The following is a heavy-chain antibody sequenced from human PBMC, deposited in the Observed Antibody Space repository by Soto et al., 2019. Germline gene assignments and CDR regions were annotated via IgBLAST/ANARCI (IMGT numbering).Heavy chain of an antibody. J-gene: IGHJ4*02. D-gene: IGHD6-13*01. CDR2: IYYGGST. V-gene: IGHV4-39*01. CDR3: ARHQGIAAAAYY. CDR1: GGSISSLTYY. Sequence: SETLSLTCTVSGGSISSLTYYWGWIRQPPGKGLDWIGSIYYGGSTYYNPSLKSRVTISVDTSKNQFSLKLSSVTASDTAVYYCARHQGIAAAAYYWGQGTLVTVSS.